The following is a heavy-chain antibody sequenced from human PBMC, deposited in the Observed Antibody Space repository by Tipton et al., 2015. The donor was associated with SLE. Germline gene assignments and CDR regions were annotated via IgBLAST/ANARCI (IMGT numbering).Heavy chain of an antibody. CDR3: ARYCTSSRCNPGAFDF. CDR2: IYFSGSP. D-gene: IGHD2-2*01. J-gene: IGHJ4*02. CDR1: GGSISNSLYY. Sequence: TLSLTCTVSGGSISNSLYYWGWIRQPPGKGLEWIGSIYFSGSPYYESSLKSRLTISVDTSKSQFSLKLSSVTAADTAVYYCARYCTSSRCNPGAFDFWGQGILVTVSS. V-gene: IGHV4-39*07.